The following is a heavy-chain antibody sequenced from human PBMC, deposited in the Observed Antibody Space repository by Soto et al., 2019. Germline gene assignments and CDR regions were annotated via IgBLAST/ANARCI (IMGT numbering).Heavy chain of an antibody. Sequence: SETLSLTCTVSGGSISRYYWSWIRQPPGEGLQWIGYIYYSGSTNYNPSLKSRVTISVDTSKNQFSLKLSSVTAADTAVYYCARRYYGSGSYYNDGYFDYWGQGTLVTVSS. CDR3: ARRYYGSGSYYNDGYFDY. V-gene: IGHV4-59*08. CDR2: IYYSGST. J-gene: IGHJ4*02. D-gene: IGHD3-10*01. CDR1: GGSISRYY.